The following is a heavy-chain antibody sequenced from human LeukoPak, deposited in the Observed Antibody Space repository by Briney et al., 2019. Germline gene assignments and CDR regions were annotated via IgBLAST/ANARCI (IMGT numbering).Heavy chain of an antibody. V-gene: IGHV1-2*02. J-gene: IGHJ4*02. CDR2: INPNSGGT. CDR3: ARGEAPEDK. CDR1: GYTFTGYY. Sequence: EASVKVSCKASGYTFTGYYMHWVRQAPGQGLEWMGWINPNSGGTYHAQEFQGRVTMTSDASVNTAYLQLSRLKSDDTAIYYCARGEAPEDKWGQGTLVTVSS.